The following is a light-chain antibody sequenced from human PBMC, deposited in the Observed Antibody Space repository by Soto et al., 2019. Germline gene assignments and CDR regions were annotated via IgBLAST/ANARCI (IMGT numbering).Light chain of an antibody. J-gene: IGLJ2*01. V-gene: IGLV1-40*01. CDR3: QSYDTSLSGSV. CDR2: GDS. Sequence: QSVRTQPPSVSGAPGQRVTISCTGSSSNIGAGYDVHWYQQLPPAAPKLLIYGDSNRPSGVPDRFSGSKSGTSASLAITGLQAEDEADYYCQSYDTSLSGSVFGGGTKVTVL. CDR1: SSNIGAGYD.